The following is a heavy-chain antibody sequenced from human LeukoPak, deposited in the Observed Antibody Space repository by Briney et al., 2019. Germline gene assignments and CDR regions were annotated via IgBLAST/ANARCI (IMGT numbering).Heavy chain of an antibody. D-gene: IGHD2-2*01. CDR1: GFTFSSYG. CDR2: IRYDGSNK. V-gene: IGHV3-30*02. Sequence: PGGSLRLSCAASGFTFSSYGMHWVRQAPGKGLEWVAFIRYDGSNKYYADSVKGRFTISRDNSKNTLYLQMNSLRAEDTAVYYCAKGWGYCSSTSCYPPDYWGQGTLVTVSS. J-gene: IGHJ4*02. CDR3: AKGWGYCSSTSCYPPDY.